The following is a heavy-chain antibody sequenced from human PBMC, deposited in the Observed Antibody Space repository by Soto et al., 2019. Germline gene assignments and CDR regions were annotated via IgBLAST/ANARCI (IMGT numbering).Heavy chain of an antibody. Sequence: SVKVSCKASGGTFSNYAISWVRQAPGQGLEWMGGIIPSFEKVNYAQKFQGRVTITADEATSTAYMELSSLRSDDTAVYYCARDWGEPPAADRYYYAMDVWGQGTTVTVSS. J-gene: IGHJ6*02. CDR2: IIPSFEKV. CDR3: ARDWGEPPAADRYYYAMDV. V-gene: IGHV1-69*13. D-gene: IGHD3-16*01. CDR1: GGTFSNYA.